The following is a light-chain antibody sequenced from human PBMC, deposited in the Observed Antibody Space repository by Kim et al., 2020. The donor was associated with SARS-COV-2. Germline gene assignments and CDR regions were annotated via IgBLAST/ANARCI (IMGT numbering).Light chain of an antibody. V-gene: IGLV3-19*01. Sequence: SSELTQDPAVSVALGQTVRITCQGDSLRSYYASWYQQKPGQAPVLVIYGKNNRPSGIPDRFSGSSSGNTASLTITGVQAEDEADYYCNSRDSRGNHVVFGGCTQLTVL. J-gene: IGLJ2*01. CDR3: NSRDSRGNHVV. CDR1: SLRSYY. CDR2: GKN.